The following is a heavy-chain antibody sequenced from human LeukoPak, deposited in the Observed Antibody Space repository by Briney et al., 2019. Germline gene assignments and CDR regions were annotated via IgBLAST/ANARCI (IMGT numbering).Heavy chain of an antibody. J-gene: IGHJ4*02. D-gene: IGHD4-23*01. CDR1: GGSISSYY. Sequence: SEPLSLTCTVSGGSISSYYWSWIRKPPGKALEWIGYSYYSGSTNYNPSLKSRVTISVDTSKNQYSLKVSSVTAADTAVYYCVRNGGNLPFDYWGQGTLVSVSS. CDR2: SYYSGST. CDR3: VRNGGNLPFDY. V-gene: IGHV4-59*08.